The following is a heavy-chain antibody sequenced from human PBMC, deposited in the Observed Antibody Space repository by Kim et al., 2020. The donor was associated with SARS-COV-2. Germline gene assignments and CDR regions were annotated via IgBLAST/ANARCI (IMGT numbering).Heavy chain of an antibody. J-gene: IGHJ6*02. CDR2: ISWDGGSR. CDR1: GFTFDDYS. Sequence: VGSLRLSCAASGFTFDDYSMHWVRQAPGKGLEWVSLISWDGGSRYYADSVKGRFTISRDNSKNSLYLQMDSLRTEDTAFYYCAKDLGHTGSYFGMDVWGQGTTVTVSS. CDR3: AKDLGHTGSYFGMDV. V-gene: IGHV3-43*01. D-gene: IGHD3-10*01.